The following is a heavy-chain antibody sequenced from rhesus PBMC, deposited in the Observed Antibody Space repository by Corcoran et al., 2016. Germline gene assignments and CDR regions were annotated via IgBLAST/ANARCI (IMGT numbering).Heavy chain of an antibody. J-gene: IGHJ5-2*02. V-gene: IGHV4S11*01. CDR1: GGSISSNF. CDR3: GGVRGGGMGSWDV. D-gene: IGHD3-34*01. Sequence: QVQLQESGPGLVKPLETLSLPCAVAGGSISSNFWSWIRQAPGKGLDWIGYNYCMGNSNNHNPSPTSRSTLAISTSQKQVVLKASSVTPGDTAVYYWGGVRGGGMGSWDVWGRGVLVTVSS. CDR2: NYCMGNSN.